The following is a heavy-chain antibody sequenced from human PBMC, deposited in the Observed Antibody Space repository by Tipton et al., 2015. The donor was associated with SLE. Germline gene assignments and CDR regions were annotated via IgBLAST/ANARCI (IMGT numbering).Heavy chain of an antibody. CDR2: IYTSGST. CDR3: ARVGYSGSRDL. Sequence: TLSLTCTVSGGSISSSSYYWGWIRQPPGKGLEWIGRIYTSGSTNYNPSLKSRVTMSVGTSKNQFSLKLSSVTAADTAVYYCARVGYSGSRDLWGRGTLVTVSS. V-gene: IGHV4-61*02. J-gene: IGHJ2*01. CDR1: GGSISSSSYY. D-gene: IGHD1-26*01.